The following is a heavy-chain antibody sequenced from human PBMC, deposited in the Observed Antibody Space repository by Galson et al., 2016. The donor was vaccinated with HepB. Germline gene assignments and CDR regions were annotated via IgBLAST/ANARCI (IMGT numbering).Heavy chain of an antibody. CDR2: INYSGST. CDR1: GASTRDGIHY. V-gene: IGHV4-39*07. Sequence: SETLSLTCTVSGASTRDGIHYWTWVRQRPGKGLEWIAYINYSGSTNYNPSLKSRVTISVDTSKNQFSLKLNSVTAADTAVYYCAREDSSSVLFFDYWGQGTLVTVSS. CDR3: AREDSSSVLFFDY. J-gene: IGHJ4*02. D-gene: IGHD6-6*01.